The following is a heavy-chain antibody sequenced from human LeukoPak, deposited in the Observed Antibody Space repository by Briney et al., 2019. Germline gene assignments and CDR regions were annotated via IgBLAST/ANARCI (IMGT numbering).Heavy chain of an antibody. CDR2: MNLNSGNT. V-gene: IGHV1-8*01. Sequence: GASVKVSCKASGYTFTSYDINWVRQATGQGLEWMGWMNLNSGNTGYAQKFQGRVTMTRNTSISTAYMELSSLRSEDTAVYYCARAAAVAGTGFDPWGQGTLVTVSS. CDR3: ARAAAVAGTGFDP. CDR1: GYTFTSYD. J-gene: IGHJ5*02. D-gene: IGHD6-19*01.